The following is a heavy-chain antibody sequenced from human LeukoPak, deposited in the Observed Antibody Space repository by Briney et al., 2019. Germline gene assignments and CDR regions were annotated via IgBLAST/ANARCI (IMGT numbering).Heavy chain of an antibody. V-gene: IGHV3-23*01. D-gene: IGHD6-19*01. CDR2: ISGSGGST. CDR1: GFTFSSYA. CDR3: AKRTGSSGWYDVFDY. Sequence: PGGSLRLSCAASGFTFSSYAMSWVRQAPGKGLERVSGISGSGGSTYYADSVKGRFTISRDNSKNTLHLQMNSLRAEDTAVYYCAKRTGSSGWYDVFDYWGQGTLVTVSS. J-gene: IGHJ4*02.